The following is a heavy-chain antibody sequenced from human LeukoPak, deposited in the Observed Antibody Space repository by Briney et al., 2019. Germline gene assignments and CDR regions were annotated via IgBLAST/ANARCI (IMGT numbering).Heavy chain of an antibody. V-gene: IGHV1-69*01. Sequence: ASVKVSCKASGYTFTSYGISWVRQAPGQGLEWMGGIIPIFGTANYAQKFQGRVTITADESTSTAYMELSSLRSEDTAVYYCARKGYCSGGSCAPYYYYYGMDVWGQGTTVTVSS. CDR2: IIPIFGTA. CDR1: GYTFTSYG. J-gene: IGHJ6*02. D-gene: IGHD2-15*01. CDR3: ARKGYCSGGSCAPYYYYYGMDV.